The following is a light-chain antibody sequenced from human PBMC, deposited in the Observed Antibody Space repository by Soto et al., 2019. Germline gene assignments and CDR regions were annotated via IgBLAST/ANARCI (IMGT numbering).Light chain of an antibody. CDR2: DVS. CDR1: NNNY. CDR3: SSYTGGTPPYV. Sequence: QAVVTQPASVSGSPGLSITISCTGTNNNYVSWYQQHPGKAPKLMIFDVSHRPSEISYRFSGSKSGNTASLTISGLQADDEADYFCSSYTGGTPPYVFGTGTKLTVL. J-gene: IGLJ1*01. V-gene: IGLV2-14*01.